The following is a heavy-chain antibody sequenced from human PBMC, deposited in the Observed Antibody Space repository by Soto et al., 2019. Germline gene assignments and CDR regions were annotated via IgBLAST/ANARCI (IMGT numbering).Heavy chain of an antibody. J-gene: IGHJ4*02. CDR3: SAQRIAQGQYEDY. Sequence: QVQLRESGPGLVKPSQTLSLICTVSGASMTSGSYYWTWIRQHPVRGLEWIGYTHFTGLSYANPSLQSRVSISTDTSKNLFSLKLSSVTSADAAMYYCSAQRIAQGQYEDYWGEETLVTVSS. D-gene: IGHD2-21*01. CDR2: THFTGLS. V-gene: IGHV4-31*03. CDR1: GASMTSGSYY.